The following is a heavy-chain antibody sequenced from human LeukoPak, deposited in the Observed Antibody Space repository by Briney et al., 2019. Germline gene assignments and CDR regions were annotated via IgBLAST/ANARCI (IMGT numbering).Heavy chain of an antibody. J-gene: IGHJ5*02. CDR1: GGTFSSYA. CDR3: ARAPTVYLAWFDP. Sequence: SVKVSCKASGGTFSSYAISWVRQAPGQGLEWMGRIISILGIANYAHKFQGGVTTTADKSTSTAYMELSSLRSEDTAVYYCARAPTVYLAWFDPWGQGTLVTVSS. V-gene: IGHV1-69*04. CDR2: IISILGIA. D-gene: IGHD3-9*01.